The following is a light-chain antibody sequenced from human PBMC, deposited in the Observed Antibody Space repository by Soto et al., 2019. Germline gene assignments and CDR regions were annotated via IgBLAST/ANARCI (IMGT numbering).Light chain of an antibody. V-gene: IGLV2-14*01. J-gene: IGLJ1*01. CDR3: SSYTSSSTRV. CDR1: SSDVGGYNY. Sequence: QSALTQPASVSGSPGQSITISCTGTSSDVGGYNYVSWYQQHPGKAPKLMIYEVSNRPSGVSNRFSGSKSGNTASLTISGLQAEDEADDYCSSYTSSSTRVFGTGTKDTVL. CDR2: EVS.